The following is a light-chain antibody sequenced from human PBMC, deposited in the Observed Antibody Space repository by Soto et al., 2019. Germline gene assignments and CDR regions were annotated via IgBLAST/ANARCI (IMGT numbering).Light chain of an antibody. Sequence: IVLTQSPGTLSLSPGERATLSCRASQSVSAYLAWYQQKPGQAPRLLIYDASNRATGIPGRFSGSGSGTDFTLTISSLEPEDFAVYYCQQRGNWPRTFGQGTKVDIK. CDR2: DAS. J-gene: IGKJ1*01. V-gene: IGKV3-11*01. CDR1: QSVSAY. CDR3: QQRGNWPRT.